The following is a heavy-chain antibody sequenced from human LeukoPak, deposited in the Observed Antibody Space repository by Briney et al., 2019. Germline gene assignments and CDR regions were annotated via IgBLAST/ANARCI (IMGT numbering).Heavy chain of an antibody. Sequence: PSETLSPTCAVYGGSFSGYYWSWIRQPPGKGLEWIGEINHSESTNYNPSLKSRVTISVDTSKNQFSLKLSSVTAADTAVYYCARGRRRITIFGVVISHYYMDVWGKGTTVTVSS. D-gene: IGHD3-3*01. J-gene: IGHJ6*03. CDR1: GGSFSGYY. CDR2: INHSEST. CDR3: ARGRRRITIFGVVISHYYMDV. V-gene: IGHV4-34*01.